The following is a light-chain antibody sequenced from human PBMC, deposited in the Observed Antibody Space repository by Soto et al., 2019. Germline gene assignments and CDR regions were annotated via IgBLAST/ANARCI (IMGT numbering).Light chain of an antibody. V-gene: IGLV7-46*02. CDR1: TGPVTSGRY. CDR2: DTS. J-gene: IGLJ1*01. Sequence: QAVVTPEPSLTVSQGRTVTLTCGSSTGPVTSGRYPYCIHQMPGQAPRKLIYDTSNKHSWTPAQFSSNLLGGKAAPTHLGAQPEDEAESYWLLSYRGAAYVFGTGTKVTVL. CDR3: LLSYRGAAYV.